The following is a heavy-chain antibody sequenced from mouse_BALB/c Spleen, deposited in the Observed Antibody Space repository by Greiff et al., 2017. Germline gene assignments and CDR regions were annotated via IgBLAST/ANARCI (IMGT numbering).Heavy chain of an antibody. CDR3: ARHRGLGRAMDY. J-gene: IGHJ4*01. V-gene: IGHV5-12-2*01. Sequence: EVKLMESGGGLVQPGGSLKLSCAASGFTFSSYTMSWVRQTPEKRLEWVAYISNGGGSTYYPDTVKGRFTISRDNAKNTLYLQMSSLKSEDTAMYYCARHRGLGRAMDYWGQGTSVTVSS. CDR1: GFTFSSYT. D-gene: IGHD4-1*01. CDR2: ISNGGGST.